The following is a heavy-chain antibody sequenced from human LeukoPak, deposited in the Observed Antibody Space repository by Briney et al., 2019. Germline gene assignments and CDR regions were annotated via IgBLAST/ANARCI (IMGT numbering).Heavy chain of an antibody. CDR2: INHSGST. V-gene: IGHV4-34*01. Sequence: SETLSLTCAVYGGSFSGYYWSWLRQPPGKGLEWIGEINHSGSTNYNPSLKSRVTISVDTSKNQFSLKLSSVTASDTAVYYCARASKWLVNDYWGQGTLVTVSS. J-gene: IGHJ4*02. CDR1: GGSFSGYY. CDR3: ARASKWLVNDY. D-gene: IGHD6-19*01.